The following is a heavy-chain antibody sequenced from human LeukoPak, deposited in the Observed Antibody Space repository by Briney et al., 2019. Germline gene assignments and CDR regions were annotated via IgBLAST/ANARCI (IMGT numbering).Heavy chain of an antibody. CDR1: GGSFNGYY. CDR3: ARPGYSGYDIDY. J-gene: IGHJ4*02. V-gene: IGHV4-34*01. Sequence: SETLSLTCAVYGGSFNGYYWSWIRQPPGKGLEWIGEITHSGSTNYNPSLKSRVTMSVDTSKNQFSLKLTSVTAADTAVYYCARPGYSGYDIDYWGQGTLVAVSS. D-gene: IGHD5-12*01. CDR2: ITHSGST.